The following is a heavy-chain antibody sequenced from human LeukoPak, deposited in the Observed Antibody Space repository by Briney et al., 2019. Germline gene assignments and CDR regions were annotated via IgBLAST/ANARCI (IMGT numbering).Heavy chain of an antibody. CDR3: ATGRSIRYFDY. CDR2: IHYSGTT. CDR1: GVSIFSYY. V-gene: IGHV4-59*08. D-gene: IGHD3-9*01. Sequence: SETLSLTCTVSGVSIFSYYWNWIRQPPGQGLEWIGYIHYSGTTNYNPSLKSRVTISVDTSKSQFSLQLTSATAADTAIYYCATGRSIRYFDYWGRGTLVTVSS. J-gene: IGHJ4*02.